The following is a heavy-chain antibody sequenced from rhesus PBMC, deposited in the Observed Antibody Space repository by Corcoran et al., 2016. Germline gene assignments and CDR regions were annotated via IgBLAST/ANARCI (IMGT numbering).Heavy chain of an antibody. CDR2: IYGGCGST. D-gene: IGHD6-25*01. CDR3: ASIAAESLIDY. CDR1: GYSISSGYG. J-gene: IGHJ4*01. Sequence: QVQLQESGPGLVKPSETLSLTCAVSGYSISSGYGWGWIPQPPGKGLEWIGQIYGGCGSTYNNPSLNSRVTVSKDTSKNQFSMKLSSVTAADTAVYCWASIAAESLIDYWGQGVLVTVSS. V-gene: IGHV4-127*01.